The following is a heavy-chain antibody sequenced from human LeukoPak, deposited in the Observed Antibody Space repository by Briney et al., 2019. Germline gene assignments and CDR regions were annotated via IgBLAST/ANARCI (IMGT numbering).Heavy chain of an antibody. CDR1: GFSLSTSGMC. CDR3: ARTPAFYYYMDV. J-gene: IGHJ6*03. CDR2: IDWDDDK. V-gene: IGHV2-70*11. Sequence: SGPTLVNPTQTLTLTCTFSGFSLSTSGMCVSWIRQPPGKALEWLARIDWDDDKYYSTSLKTRLTISKDTSKNQVVLTMANMDPVDTATYYCARTPAFYYYMDVWGKGTTVTVSS.